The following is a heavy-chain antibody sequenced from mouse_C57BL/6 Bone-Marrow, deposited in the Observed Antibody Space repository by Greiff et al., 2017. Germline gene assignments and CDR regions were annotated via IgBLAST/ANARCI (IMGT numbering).Heavy chain of an antibody. CDR2: LWRGGST. V-gene: IGHV2-2*01. CDR1: GFSLTSYG. Sequence: QVQLQQSGPGLVQPSQSLSITCTVSGFSLTSYGVHWVRQSPGKGLEWLGVLWRGGSTDYNAAFISSLSISKDNSKSQVFFKMNSLQADDTAIYYWASYYDAIDYWGQGTSVTVSA. CDR3: ASYYDAIDY. D-gene: IGHD1-1*01. J-gene: IGHJ4*01.